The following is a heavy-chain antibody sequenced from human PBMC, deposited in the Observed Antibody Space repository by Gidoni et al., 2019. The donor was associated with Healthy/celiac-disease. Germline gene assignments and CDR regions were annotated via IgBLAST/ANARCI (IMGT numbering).Heavy chain of an antibody. J-gene: IGHJ3*02. V-gene: IGHV3-9*01. CDR3: AKDSSGYYSPGDAFDI. CDR2: ISWNSGSI. CDR1: GFTFADYA. Sequence: EVQLVESGGGLVQPGRSLRLSCAASGFTFADYAMHWVRQAPGKGLEWVSGISWNSGSIGYADSVKGRFTISRDNAKNSLYLQMNSLRAEDTALYYCAKDSSGYYSPGDAFDIWGQGTMVTVSS. D-gene: IGHD3-22*01.